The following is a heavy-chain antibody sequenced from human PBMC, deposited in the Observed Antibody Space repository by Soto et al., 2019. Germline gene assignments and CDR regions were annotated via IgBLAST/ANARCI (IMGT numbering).Heavy chain of an antibody. CDR1: GFPFSNYA. Sequence: PGGSLRLSCAASGFPFSNYAMHWVRQAPGEGLEYVSAISSSGGNTYYANSVKDRFTISRDNSKNTLYLHMGSLTAEDMAVYYCARGSPGYYGSGSYLNYWGQGTLVTVSS. D-gene: IGHD3-10*01. J-gene: IGHJ4*02. CDR3: ARGSPGYYGSGSYLNY. CDR2: ISSSGGNT. V-gene: IGHV3-64*01.